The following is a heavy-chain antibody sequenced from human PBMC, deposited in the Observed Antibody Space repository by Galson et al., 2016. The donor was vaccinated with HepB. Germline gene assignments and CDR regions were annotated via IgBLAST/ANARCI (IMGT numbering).Heavy chain of an antibody. CDR2: ISVDIGNT. CDR3: ARESLYCSGGNCYSPLGDY. CDR1: GYTFINYG. J-gene: IGHJ4*02. D-gene: IGHD2-15*01. V-gene: IGHV1-18*04. Sequence: SVKVSCKASGYTFINYGIGWVRQAPEQGLEWMGWISVDIGNTNYAQKLQDRVTMTTDTSTSTAYMELRSLRSDDTAVYYCARESLYCSGGNCYSPLGDYWGQGTLVTVSS.